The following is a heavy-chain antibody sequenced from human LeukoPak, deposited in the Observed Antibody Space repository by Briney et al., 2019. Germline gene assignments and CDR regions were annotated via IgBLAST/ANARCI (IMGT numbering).Heavy chain of an antibody. Sequence: GGSLRLSCAASGLTFTNSWMHWVRQAPGKGLVWVSRINNDGSDTRYADSVKGRFTISRDNAKNTLYLQMNSLRVEDTAVYYCARVSGLGMNEYYQHWGQGTLVTVPS. J-gene: IGHJ1*01. CDR1: GLTFTNSW. CDR2: INNDGSDT. CDR3: ARVSGLGMNEYYQH. V-gene: IGHV3-74*01. D-gene: IGHD3-10*01.